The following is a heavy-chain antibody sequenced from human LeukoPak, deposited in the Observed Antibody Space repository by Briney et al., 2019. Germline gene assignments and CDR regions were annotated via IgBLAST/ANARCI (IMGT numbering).Heavy chain of an antibody. J-gene: IGHJ3*02. D-gene: IGHD1-26*01. Sequence: TSETLSLICTVSGGSISSGTYYWNWIRQPAGKGLEWIGRFYTSGGTNYNPSLKSRVTISVETSKNQVSLKLSSVTAADTAVYYCARDKGIVGATNEPDAFDIWGQGTMVTVSS. CDR3: ARDKGIVGATNEPDAFDI. CDR1: GGSISSGTYY. CDR2: FYTSGGT. V-gene: IGHV4-61*02.